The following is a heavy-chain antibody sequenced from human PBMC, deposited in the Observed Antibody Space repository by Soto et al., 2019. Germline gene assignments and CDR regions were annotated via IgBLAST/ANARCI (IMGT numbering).Heavy chain of an antibody. CDR2: INHSGST. Sequence: SETLSRTCAVYGGSFSGYYWSWIRQPPGKGLEWIGEINHSGSTNYNPSLKSRVTISVDTSKNQFSLKLSSVTAADTAVYYCARRYPYYDFWSGSKGLYYYYYMDVWGKGTTVTVSS. CDR1: GGSFSGYY. D-gene: IGHD3-3*01. CDR3: ARRYPYYDFWSGSKGLYYYYYMDV. V-gene: IGHV4-34*01. J-gene: IGHJ6*03.